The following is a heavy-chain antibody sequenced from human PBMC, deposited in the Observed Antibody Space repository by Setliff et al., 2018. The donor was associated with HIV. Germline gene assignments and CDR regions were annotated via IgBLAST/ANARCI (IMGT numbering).Heavy chain of an antibody. CDR3: ARGPPFAY. CDR1: GGSSIANTFA. Sequence: SETLSLTCSVSGGSSIANTFASTWIRQSPGKGLEYIGDVSYSGATMYTNYNPSLESRVTVSEDTSRHQFSLKLTSVTADDTGIYYCARGPPFAYWGLGLLVTVSS. CDR2: VSYSGAT. J-gene: IGHJ4*02. V-gene: IGHV4-39*07.